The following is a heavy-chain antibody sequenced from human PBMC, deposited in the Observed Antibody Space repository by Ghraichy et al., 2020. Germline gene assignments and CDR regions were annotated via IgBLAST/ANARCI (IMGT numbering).Heavy chain of an antibody. Sequence: GGSLRLSCTASGFTFGDYSMSWFRQAPGKGLEWVGFIRGEAYGGATEYAASAKGRFTISRDDSKSVAYLQMNSLKSEDTAVYYCSRDKLSSSWLAYFDYWGQGTVVTVSS. CDR3: SRDKLSSSWLAYFDY. D-gene: IGHD6-13*01. V-gene: IGHV3-49*03. CDR2: IRGEAYGGAT. J-gene: IGHJ4*02. CDR1: GFTFGDYS.